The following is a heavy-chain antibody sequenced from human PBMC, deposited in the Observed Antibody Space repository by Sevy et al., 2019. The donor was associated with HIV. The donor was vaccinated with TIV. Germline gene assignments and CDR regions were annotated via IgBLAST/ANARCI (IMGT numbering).Heavy chain of an antibody. CDR3: ASRGYCNGGNCYSGPNDY. CDR2: ISSSSRTI. Sequence: GGSLRLSCAASGFTFSSYSMNWVRQAPGKGLEWVSYISSSSRTIYYADSVKGRFTISRDNAKNSLYLQMNSLRDEDTAVYYCASRGYCNGGNCYSGPNDYWGQGTLVTVSS. J-gene: IGHJ4*02. CDR1: GFTFSSYS. V-gene: IGHV3-48*02. D-gene: IGHD2-15*01.